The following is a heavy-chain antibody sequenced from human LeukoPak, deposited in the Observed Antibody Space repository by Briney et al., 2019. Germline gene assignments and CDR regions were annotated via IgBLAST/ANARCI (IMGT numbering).Heavy chain of an antibody. J-gene: IGHJ4*02. Sequence: SETLSFTCTVSGGSISNYYWNWIRQPPGKGLEWIGYIYYSGSTNYNPSLKSRVTISVDASKNQFSRKLSSVTAADTAVYYCARELLWPRGYYFDYWGQGTLVTVSS. CDR3: ARELLWPRGYYFDY. D-gene: IGHD3-10*01. CDR1: GGSISNYY. V-gene: IGHV4-59*01. CDR2: IYYSGST.